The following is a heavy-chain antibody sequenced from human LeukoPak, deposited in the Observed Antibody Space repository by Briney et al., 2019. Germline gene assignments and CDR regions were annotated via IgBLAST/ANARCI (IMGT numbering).Heavy chain of an antibody. CDR3: ARRGSITIFGVVSDYYYYMDV. J-gene: IGHJ6*03. Sequence: SETLSLTCTVSGGSISSGSHYWSWIRQPPGEGLEWIGYIYYSGSTNYNPSLKSRVTISVDTSKNQFSLKLSSVTAADTAVYYCARRGSITIFGVVSDYYYYMDVWGKGTTVTVSS. CDR2: IYYSGST. V-gene: IGHV4-61*01. D-gene: IGHD3-3*01. CDR1: GGSISSGSHY.